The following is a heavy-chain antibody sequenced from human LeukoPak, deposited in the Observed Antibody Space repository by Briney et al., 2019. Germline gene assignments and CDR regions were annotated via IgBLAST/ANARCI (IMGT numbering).Heavy chain of an antibody. Sequence: PETLSLTCTVSGDSISSYYWSWIRQSPGKGLEWIGYISYSGSTNYNPSLKSRVTISLDTSKNQLFLKWSSVTAADTAVYYCARHANYYGSGSYLNWFDPWGQGTLVTVSS. CDR2: ISYSGST. CDR3: ARHANYYGSGSYLNWFDP. CDR1: GDSISSYY. D-gene: IGHD3-10*01. J-gene: IGHJ5*02. V-gene: IGHV4-59*08.